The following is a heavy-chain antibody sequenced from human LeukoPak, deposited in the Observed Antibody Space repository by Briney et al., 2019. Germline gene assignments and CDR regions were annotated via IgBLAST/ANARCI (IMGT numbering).Heavy chain of an antibody. CDR2: INSDGSST. V-gene: IGHV3-74*01. Sequence: GGSLRLSCAASGFTFSSYWIHWVRQAPGKGLVWVSRINSDGSSTSYADSVRGRFTISRDNAKNTLYLQMNSLRAEDTAVYYCARECCGGDWTGGFDPWGQGTLVTVYS. D-gene: IGHD2-21*02. CDR3: ARECCGGDWTGGFDP. CDR1: GFTFSSYW. J-gene: IGHJ5*02.